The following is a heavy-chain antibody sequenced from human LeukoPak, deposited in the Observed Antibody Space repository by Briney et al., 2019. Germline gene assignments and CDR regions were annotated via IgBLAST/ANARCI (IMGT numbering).Heavy chain of an antibody. CDR3: ARNILFVFDI. V-gene: IGHV3-23*05. J-gene: IGHJ3*02. CDR1: GFTSSAYA. CDR2: IGSDNKP. D-gene: IGHD2/OR15-2a*01. Sequence: GGSLRLSCEASGFTSSAYAMTWVRQAPGKGLEWVSSIGSDNKPHYSESVKGRFAISRDNSKNTLFLQLNSLRAEDTALYYCARNILFVFDIWGQGTMVTVSS.